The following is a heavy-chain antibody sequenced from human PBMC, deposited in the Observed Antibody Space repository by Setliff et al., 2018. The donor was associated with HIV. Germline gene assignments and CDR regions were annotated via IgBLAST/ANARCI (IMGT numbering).Heavy chain of an antibody. CDR3: AIGSSSWYLQTDAFDI. J-gene: IGHJ3*02. CDR1: GGTFSSYA. V-gene: IGHV1-8*02. D-gene: IGHD6-13*01. CDR2: MNPNSGNT. Sequence: ASVKVSCKASGGTFSSYAISWVRQATGQGLEWMGWMNPNSGNTGYAQKFQGRVTMTRNTSISTAYMELSSLRSEDTAVYYCAIGSSSWYLQTDAFDIWGQGTMVTVSS.